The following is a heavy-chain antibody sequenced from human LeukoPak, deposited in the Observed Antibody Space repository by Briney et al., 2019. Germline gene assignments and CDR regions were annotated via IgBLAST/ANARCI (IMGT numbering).Heavy chain of an antibody. D-gene: IGHD1-26*01. CDR2: IIPILGIA. CDR3: ARAAIVGATMTQDAFDI. V-gene: IGHV1-69*04. Sequence: SVKVSCKASGGTFSSYAISWVRQAPGQGLEWMGRIIPILGIANYAQKFQGRVTITTDESTSTAYMELSSLRSEGTAVYYCARAAIVGATMTQDAFDIWGQGTMVTVSS. CDR1: GGTFSSYA. J-gene: IGHJ3*02.